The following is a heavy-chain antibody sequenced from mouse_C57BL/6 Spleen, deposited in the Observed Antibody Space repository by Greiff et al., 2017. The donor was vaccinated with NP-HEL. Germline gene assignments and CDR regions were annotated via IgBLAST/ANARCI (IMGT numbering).Heavy chain of an antibody. J-gene: IGHJ4*01. Sequence: QVQLQQPGAELVRPGSSVKLSCKASGYTFTSYWMHWVKQRPIQGLEWIGNIDPSDSETHYNQKFKDKATLTVDKSSSTAYMQLSSLTSEDSAVYYCARVYYYGSTPYYYAMDYWGQGTSVTVSS. V-gene: IGHV1-52*01. D-gene: IGHD1-1*01. CDR3: ARVYYYGSTPYYYAMDY. CDR2: IDPSDSET. CDR1: GYTFTSYW.